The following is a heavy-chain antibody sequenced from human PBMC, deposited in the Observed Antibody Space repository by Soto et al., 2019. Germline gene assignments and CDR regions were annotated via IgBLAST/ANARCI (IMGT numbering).Heavy chain of an antibody. Sequence: GGSLRLSCAASGFTFSSYSMNWVRQAPGKGLEWVSSISSSSSYIYYAASVKGRFTISRDNAKNSLYLQMNSLRAEDTAVYYCARDPRETYCSSTSCYHYYYYGMDVWDQGTTVTVSS. CDR3: ARDPRETYCSSTSCYHYYYYGMDV. V-gene: IGHV3-21*01. CDR2: ISSSSSYI. D-gene: IGHD2-2*01. J-gene: IGHJ6*02. CDR1: GFTFSSYS.